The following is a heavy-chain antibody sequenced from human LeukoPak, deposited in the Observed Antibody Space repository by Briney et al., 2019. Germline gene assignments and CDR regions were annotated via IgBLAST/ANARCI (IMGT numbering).Heavy chain of an antibody. D-gene: IGHD2-2*01. CDR1: GGSISSSGYY. CDR3: ARVPAATTNYYYYMDV. V-gene: IGHV4-39*01. J-gene: IGHJ6*03. CDR2: IYYSGST. Sequence: SETLSLTCTVSGGSISSSGYYWGWIRQPPGKGLEWIGSIYYSGSTYYKPSLKSRVTISVDTSKNQFSLKLSSVTAADTAVYYCARVPAATTNYYYYMDVWGKGTTVTVSS.